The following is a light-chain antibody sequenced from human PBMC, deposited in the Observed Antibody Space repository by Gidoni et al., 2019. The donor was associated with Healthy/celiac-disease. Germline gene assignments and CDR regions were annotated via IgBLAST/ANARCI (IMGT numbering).Light chain of an antibody. CDR1: SLRSYY. V-gene: IGLV3-19*01. Sequence: SSELTQDPAVSVALGQTVSITCQGDSLRSYYASWYQQKPGQAPVLVIYGKNNRPSGIPDRFSGSSSGNTASLTITGAQAEDEADYYCNSRDSSGNHRGVFGTGTKVTVL. J-gene: IGLJ1*01. CDR3: NSRDSSGNHRGV. CDR2: GKN.